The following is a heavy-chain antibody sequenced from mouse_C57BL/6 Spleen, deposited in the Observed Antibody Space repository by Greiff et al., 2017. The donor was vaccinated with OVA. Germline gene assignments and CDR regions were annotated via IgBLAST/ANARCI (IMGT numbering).Heavy chain of an antibody. D-gene: IGHD2-4*01. CDR3: ARRGDYEFAY. V-gene: IGHV1-81*01. CDR1: GYTFTSYG. J-gene: IGHJ3*01. Sequence: QVHVKQSGAELARPGASVKLSCKASGYTFTSYGISWVKQRTGQGLEWIGEIYPRSGNTYYNEKFKGKATLTADKSSSTAYMELRSLTSEDSAVYFCARRGDYEFAYWGQGTLVTVSA. CDR2: IYPRSGNT.